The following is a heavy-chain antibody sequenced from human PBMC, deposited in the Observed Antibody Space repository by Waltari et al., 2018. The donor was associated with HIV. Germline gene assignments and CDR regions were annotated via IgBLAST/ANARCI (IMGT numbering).Heavy chain of an antibody. CDR2: ISHSGST. V-gene: IGHV4-34*01. D-gene: IGHD4-17*01. CDR1: GGSLSGFY. Sequence: QVQLQQWGAGLLKPSETLSLTCAVYGGSLSGFYWSWLRQPPGKGLEWIGEISHSGSTDYNPSFQSRVSISIDTSKRQFSLKVTSVTAADTALYYCARGDFAELVDDYGDYARPHSWFDPWGQGTLVTV. CDR3: ARGDFAELVDDYGDYARPHSWFDP. J-gene: IGHJ5*02.